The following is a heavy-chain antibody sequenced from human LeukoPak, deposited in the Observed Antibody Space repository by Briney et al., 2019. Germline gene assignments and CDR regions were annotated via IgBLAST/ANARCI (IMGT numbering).Heavy chain of an antibody. J-gene: IGHJ5*02. CDR2: IYTSGST. CDR3: AREIGASGATDNWFDP. Sequence: KSSETLSLTCTVSGGSISSGSYYWSWLRQPAGKGPEWIGRIYTSGSTNYNPSLKSRVTISVDTSKNQFSLKLSSVTAADTAVYYCAREIGASGATDNWFDPWGQGTLVTVSS. D-gene: IGHD4/OR15-4a*01. CDR1: GGSISSGSYY. V-gene: IGHV4-61*02.